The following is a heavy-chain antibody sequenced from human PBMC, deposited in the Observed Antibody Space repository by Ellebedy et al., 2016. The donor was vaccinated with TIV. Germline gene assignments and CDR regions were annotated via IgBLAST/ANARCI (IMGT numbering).Heavy chain of an antibody. V-gene: IGHV1-18*04. J-gene: IGHJ4*02. CDR3: ARLLYFGDFPFDS. CDR1: AHSFTSYG. CDR2: ISAYNCNT. Sequence: AASVKVSCKASAHSFTSYGISWVRQAPGEGLEWMGWISAYNCNTLYIEKFQSRVTMTTDTSTNTAYMELRSLRSDDTDVYFCARLLYFGDFPFDSWGQGTLVTVSS. D-gene: IGHD2-2*02.